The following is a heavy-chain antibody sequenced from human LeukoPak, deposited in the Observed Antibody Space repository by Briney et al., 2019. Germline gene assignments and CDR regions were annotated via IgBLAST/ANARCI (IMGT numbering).Heavy chain of an antibody. D-gene: IGHD3-3*01. V-gene: IGHV4-59*08. Sequence: SETLSLTCTVSGGSISSYYWSWIRQPPGKGLEWIGYIYYSGSTNYNPSLKSRVTIPVDTSKNQFSLKLSSVTAADTAVYYCARLGGLEWSLYYYYGMDVWGQGTTVTVSS. CDR3: ARLGGLEWSLYYYYGMDV. J-gene: IGHJ6*02. CDR2: IYYSGST. CDR1: GGSISSYY.